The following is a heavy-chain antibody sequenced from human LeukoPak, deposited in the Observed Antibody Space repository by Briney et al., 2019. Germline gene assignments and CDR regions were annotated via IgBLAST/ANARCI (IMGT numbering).Heavy chain of an antibody. CDR3: ARGYGDYGLAFGY. J-gene: IGHJ4*02. V-gene: IGHV3-30*04. D-gene: IGHD4-17*01. Sequence: GGSLRLSCAASGFTFSSYAMHWVRQAPGKGLEWGAVISYDGSNKDYADSVKGRFTISRDNSKNTLYLQMNSLRAEDTAVYYCARGYGDYGLAFGYWGQGALVTVSS. CDR2: ISYDGSNK. CDR1: GFTFSSYA.